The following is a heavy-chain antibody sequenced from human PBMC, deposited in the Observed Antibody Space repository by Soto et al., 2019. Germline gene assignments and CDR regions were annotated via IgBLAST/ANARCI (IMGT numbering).Heavy chain of an antibody. V-gene: IGHV3-7*05. J-gene: IGHJ6*02. Sequence: EVQLVESGGGLVQPGGSLRLSCAASGFTFRSYWMSWVRQAPGKGLEWVANIKQDGSEKYYVDSVKGRFTISRDNAKNSLYLQMNSLRAEDTAVYYCARGRDGMDVWGQGTTVTVSS. CDR3: ARGRDGMDV. CDR2: IKQDGSEK. CDR1: GFTFRSYW.